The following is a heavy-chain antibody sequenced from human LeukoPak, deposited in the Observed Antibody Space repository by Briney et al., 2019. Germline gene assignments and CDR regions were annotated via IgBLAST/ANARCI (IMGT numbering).Heavy chain of an antibody. CDR1: GFIFTNYF. Sequence: GGSLRLSCAASGFIFTNYFMSWVRQAPGKGLEWVASIKYDGSEKYYVDSVRGRFTISRDNTMNSLYLQMSSLRAEDTAVYYCAKNGDYLEFDYWGQGTLVSVSS. CDR2: IKYDGSEK. D-gene: IGHD4-17*01. CDR3: AKNGDYLEFDY. J-gene: IGHJ4*02. V-gene: IGHV3-7*01.